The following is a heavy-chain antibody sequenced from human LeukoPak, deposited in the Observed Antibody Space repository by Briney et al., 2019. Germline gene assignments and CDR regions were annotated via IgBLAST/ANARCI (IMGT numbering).Heavy chain of an antibody. CDR1: GGSISSGSYY. CDR2: IYTSGST. D-gene: IGHD3-22*01. J-gene: IGHJ1*01. CDR3: ARDGRADSSRVAEYFQH. Sequence: SQTLSLTCTVSGGSISSGSYYWSWIRQPAGKELEWIGRIYTSGSTNYNPSLKSRVTISVDTSKNQFSLKLSSVTAADTAVYYCARDGRADSSRVAEYFQHWGQGTLVTVSS. V-gene: IGHV4-61*02.